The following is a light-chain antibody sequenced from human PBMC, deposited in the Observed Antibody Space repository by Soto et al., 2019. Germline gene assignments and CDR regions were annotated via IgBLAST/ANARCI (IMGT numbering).Light chain of an antibody. CDR3: SSYAASNNFYFV. Sequence: QSVLTQPPSASGAPGQSVTISCTGTSRDGCGYNYVSWYQQYPGRAPKLMIYEVTKRPSGVPDRFSGSKSGNTASLTVSGLQAEDEADYYCSSYAASNNFYFVFGGGTQLTVL. CDR2: EVT. CDR1: SRDGCGYNY. V-gene: IGLV2-8*01. J-gene: IGLJ3*02.